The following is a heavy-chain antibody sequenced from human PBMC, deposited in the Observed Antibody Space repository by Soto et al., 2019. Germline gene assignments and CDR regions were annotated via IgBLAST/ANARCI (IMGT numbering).Heavy chain of an antibody. D-gene: IGHD3-22*01. J-gene: IGHJ2*01. Sequence: VQLVQSGAEVKKPGASVKVSCKASGYTFTSYGISWVRQAPGQGLEWMGCISTYNGYTNYAQKLQGRVTMTTDTSTSTAYMELRSLRSDDTAVYYCARDGGPFRDSSCYSDWYFDLWGRGTLVTVSS. CDR2: ISTYNGYT. CDR3: ARDGGPFRDSSCYSDWYFDL. CDR1: GYTFTSYG. V-gene: IGHV1-18*01.